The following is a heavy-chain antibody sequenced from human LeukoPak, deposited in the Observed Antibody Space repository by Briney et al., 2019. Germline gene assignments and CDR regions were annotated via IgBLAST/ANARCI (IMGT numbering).Heavy chain of an antibody. CDR2: TYYRSKWYN. J-gene: IGHJ6*03. Sequence: SQTLSLTCAISGDSVSSNSAAWNRFRQSPSRGLEWLGRTYYRSKWYNDYAVSVKSRITINPDTSKNQSSLQLNSVTPEDTAVYYCARVIRKGPYGDGGYFYFFMDVWGKGTTVTVSS. CDR3: ARVIRKGPYGDGGYFYFFMDV. D-gene: IGHD4-17*01. CDR1: GDSVSSNSAA. V-gene: IGHV6-1*01.